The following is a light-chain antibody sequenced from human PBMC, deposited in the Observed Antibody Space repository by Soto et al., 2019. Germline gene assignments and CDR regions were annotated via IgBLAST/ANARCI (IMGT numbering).Light chain of an antibody. CDR3: AAGDDSPP. V-gene: IGLV1-36*01. CDR2: YDD. CDR1: SSNIGNNA. Sequence: QSVLTQPPSVSEAPRQRVTISCSGSSSNIGNNAVNWYQQLPGKAPKLLIYYDDLLPSGVSDRFSGSKSGTSASLAISGLQSEDEADYYCAAGDDSPPFGGGTKLTVL. J-gene: IGLJ2*01.